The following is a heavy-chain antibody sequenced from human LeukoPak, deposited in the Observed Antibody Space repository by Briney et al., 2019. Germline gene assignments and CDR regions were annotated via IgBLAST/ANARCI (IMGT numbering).Heavy chain of an antibody. V-gene: IGHV4-59*01. J-gene: IGHJ6*03. Sequence: SETLSLTCTVSGGSISSYYWRWIRQPPGKGLEWIGYIYYSGSNNFNPSLKSRVTISVDTSKNQFSLKLSSVTAAGTAVYYCARAGYDYVWGSYRYSLDYYMDVWGKGTTVTVSS. CDR1: GGSISSYY. CDR3: ARAGYDYVWGSYRYSLDYYMDV. CDR2: IYYSGSN. D-gene: IGHD3-16*02.